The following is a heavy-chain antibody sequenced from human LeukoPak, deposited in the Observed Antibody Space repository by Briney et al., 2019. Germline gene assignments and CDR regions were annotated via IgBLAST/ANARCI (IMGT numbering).Heavy chain of an antibody. CDR2: VSSSGSTI. CDR3: ARDLLGDYVWGSYRYGFDY. V-gene: IGHV3-48*03. J-gene: IGHJ4*02. Sequence: GGSLRLSCAASGFTFSSYEMNWVRQAPGKGLEWVSYVSSSGSTIYYADSVKGRFTISRDNAKNSLYLQMNSLRAEDTAVYYCARDLLGDYVWGSYRYGFDYWGQGTLVTVSS. CDR1: GFTFSSYE. D-gene: IGHD3-16*02.